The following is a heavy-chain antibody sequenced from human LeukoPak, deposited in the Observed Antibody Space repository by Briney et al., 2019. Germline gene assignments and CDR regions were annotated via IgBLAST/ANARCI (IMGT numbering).Heavy chain of an antibody. J-gene: IGHJ4*02. V-gene: IGHV3-20*04. CDR1: GFTFDDYG. CDR2: INWNVGST. CDR3: ARTPILYSYGYNYFDY. D-gene: IGHD5-18*01. Sequence: SGGSLRLSCAASGFTFDDYGMSWVRHAPGKGVEWVCGINWNVGSTGYAASVKGRFTISRDNAKNSLYLQMNSLRAEDTALYYCARTPILYSYGYNYFDYWGQGTLVTVSS.